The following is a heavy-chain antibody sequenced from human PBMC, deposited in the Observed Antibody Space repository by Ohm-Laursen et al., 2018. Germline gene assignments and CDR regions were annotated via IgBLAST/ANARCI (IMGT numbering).Heavy chain of an antibody. CDR3: ARSLVVNSGYDWGWDY. J-gene: IGHJ4*02. CDR2: IYSRGNT. CDR1: GGSISGHY. Sequence: SETLSLTCAVSGGSISGHYWTWIRQPAGKGLDWIGRIYSRGNTNYNPSLKSRVTISLDTPKNQFSLKLNSVTAADTAVYYCARSLVVNSGYDWGWDYWGQGALVTVSS. V-gene: IGHV4-4*07. D-gene: IGHD5-12*01.